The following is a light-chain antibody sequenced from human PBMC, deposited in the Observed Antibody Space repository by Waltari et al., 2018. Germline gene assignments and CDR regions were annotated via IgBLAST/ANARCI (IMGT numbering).Light chain of an antibody. J-gene: IGKJ2*01. CDR2: GAS. V-gene: IGKV3-20*01. CDR1: QSVSSSY. Sequence: TLSCRASQSVSSSYLAWYQQKPGQAPRLLIYGASSRATGIPDRFSGSGSGTDFTLTISRLEPEDFAVYYCQQYGSSPMYTFGQGTKLEIK. CDR3: QQYGSSPMYT.